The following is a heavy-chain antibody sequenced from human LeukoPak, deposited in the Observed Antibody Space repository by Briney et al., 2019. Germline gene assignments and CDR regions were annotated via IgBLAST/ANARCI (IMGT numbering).Heavy chain of an antibody. CDR2: INAGNGNT. CDR1: GYTFTSYA. D-gene: IGHD3-3*01. V-gene: IGHV1-3*01. Sequence: ASVKVSCKASGYTFTSYAMHWVRQAPGQRLEWMGWINAGNGNTKYSQKSQGRVTITRDTSASTAYMELSSLRSEDTAVYYCAREYYYYDFWSGYYIHWFDPWGQGTLVTVSS. J-gene: IGHJ5*02. CDR3: AREYYYYDFWSGYYIHWFDP.